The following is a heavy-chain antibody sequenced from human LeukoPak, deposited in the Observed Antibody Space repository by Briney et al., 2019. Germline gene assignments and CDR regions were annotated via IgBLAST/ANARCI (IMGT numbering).Heavy chain of an antibody. CDR1: GFTFSSYA. D-gene: IGHD6-19*01. CDR2: ISGSSGST. CDR3: ASWRGYSSAAFDY. V-gene: IGHV3-23*01. J-gene: IGHJ4*02. Sequence: GGSLRLSCAASGFTFSSYAMSWVRQTPGKGLEWVSVISGSSGSTYYADSVKGRFTIFRDNSKNTLYLQMNSLRVEDTAIYYCASWRGYSSAAFDYWGQGTLVTVSS.